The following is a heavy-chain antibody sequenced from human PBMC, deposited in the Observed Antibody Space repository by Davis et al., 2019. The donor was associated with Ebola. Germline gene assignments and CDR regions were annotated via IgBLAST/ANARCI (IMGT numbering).Heavy chain of an antibody. CDR3: ARGGDIVTNPLAYFDY. CDR1: GYTFTSYG. D-gene: IGHD5-12*01. CDR2: INPSGGST. V-gene: IGHV1-46*01. Sequence: ASVKASCKASGYTFTSYGISWVRQAPGQGLEWMGIINPSGGSTSYAQKFQGRVTMTRDTSTSTVYMELSSLRSEDTAVYYCARGGDIVTNPLAYFDYWGQGTLVTVSS. J-gene: IGHJ4*02.